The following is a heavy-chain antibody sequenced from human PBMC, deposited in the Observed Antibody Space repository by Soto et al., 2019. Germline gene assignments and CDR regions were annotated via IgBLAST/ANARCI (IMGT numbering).Heavy chain of an antibody. J-gene: IGHJ4*02. V-gene: IGHV3-23*01. CDR2: ISGGADDT. D-gene: IGHD3-22*01. CDR1: GFTFSNYA. Sequence: EVQLLESGGGLVQPGGSLRLSCTASGFTFSNYAMGWVRQAPGKGLEWVSVISGGADDTHYADSVKGRFTISRDNSKNTLYVQMEILRAEDTAVYYCAKAISGYYAPLDYWGQGMRVTVSS. CDR3: AKAISGYYAPLDY.